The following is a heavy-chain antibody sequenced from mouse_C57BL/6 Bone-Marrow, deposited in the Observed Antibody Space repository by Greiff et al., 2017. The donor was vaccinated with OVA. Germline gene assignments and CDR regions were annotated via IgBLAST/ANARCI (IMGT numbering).Heavy chain of an antibody. CDR1: GFTFSSYG. J-gene: IGHJ3*01. Sequence: EVKLMESGGDLVKPGGSLKLSCAASGFTFSSYGMSWVRQTPDKRLEWVATISSGGSYTYYPDSVKGRFTISRDNAKNTLYLQMSSLKSEDTAMYYCARRVYYYGLFAYWGQGTLVTVSA. CDR2: ISSGGSYT. CDR3: ARRVYYYGLFAY. V-gene: IGHV5-6*02. D-gene: IGHD1-1*01.